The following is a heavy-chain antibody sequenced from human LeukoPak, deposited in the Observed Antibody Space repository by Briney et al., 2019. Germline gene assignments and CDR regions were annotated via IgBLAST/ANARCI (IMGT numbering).Heavy chain of an antibody. CDR3: ARDQDIYDSSGTAPAFDI. J-gene: IGHJ3*02. CDR2: IYHSGST. CDR1: GYSISSGYY. Sequence: SETLSLTCTVSGYSISSGYYWGWIRQPPGKGLEWIGSIYHSGSTYYNPSLKSRVTISVDTSKNQFSLKLSSVTAADTAVYYCARDQDIYDSSGTAPAFDIWGQGTMVTVSS. V-gene: IGHV4-38-2*02. D-gene: IGHD3-22*01.